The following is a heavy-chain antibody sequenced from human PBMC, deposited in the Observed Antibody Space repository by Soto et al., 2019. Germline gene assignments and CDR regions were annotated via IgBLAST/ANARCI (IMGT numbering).Heavy chain of an antibody. Sequence: PGGSLRLSCAASGFTFSSYAMHWVRQAPGKGLEWVAVISYDGSNKYYADSVKGRFTISRDNSKNTLYLQMNSLRAEDTAVYYCAKIVDTAMVGGFDYWGQGTLVTVSS. D-gene: IGHD5-18*01. J-gene: IGHJ4*02. CDR2: ISYDGSNK. CDR1: GFTFSSYA. V-gene: IGHV3-30-3*02. CDR3: AKIVDTAMVGGFDY.